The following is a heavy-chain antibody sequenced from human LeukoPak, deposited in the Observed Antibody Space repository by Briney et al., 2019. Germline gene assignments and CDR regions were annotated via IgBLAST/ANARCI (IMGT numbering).Heavy chain of an antibody. J-gene: IGHJ4*02. CDR2: ISSSSSYT. CDR1: GFTFSDYY. D-gene: IGHD2-2*01. V-gene: IGHV3-11*05. Sequence: GRTLRLSCAASGFTFSDYYMSWIRQAPGQGLEWVSYISSSSSYTNYAESVKGRFTISRDNAKNSLYLQMNSLRAEDTAVYYCARDRCSSTSCYYVFDYWGQGTLVTVSS. CDR3: ARDRCSSTSCYYVFDY.